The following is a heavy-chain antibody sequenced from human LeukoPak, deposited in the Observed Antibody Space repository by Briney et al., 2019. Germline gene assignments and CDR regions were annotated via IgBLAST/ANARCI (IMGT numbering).Heavy chain of an antibody. CDR2: IGTSDSTI. V-gene: IGHV3-11*04. CDR1: GFPFNDYY. CDR3: ARDRHYYDSGRFFEY. Sequence: PGGSLRLSCAASGFPFNDYYMTWIRQAPGKGLEWISYIGTSDSTIDYADSVKGRFIISRDNAKNSLYLQMNSLRAEDTAVYYCARDRHYYDSGRFFEYWGQGTLVTVSS. J-gene: IGHJ4*02. D-gene: IGHD3-10*01.